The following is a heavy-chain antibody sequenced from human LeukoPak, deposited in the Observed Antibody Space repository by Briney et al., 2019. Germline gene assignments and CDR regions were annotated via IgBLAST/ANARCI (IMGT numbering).Heavy chain of an antibody. Sequence: PSETLSLTCTVSGGFISSYYWTWIRQPPGKGLQWIGYVYYSGSTNYNPSLKSRVTISVDASKNQFSLKLSSVTAADTAVYYCARDRGYYGSGSYYHFDYWGQGTLVTVSS. D-gene: IGHD3-10*01. CDR3: ARDRGYYGSGSYYHFDY. J-gene: IGHJ4*02. V-gene: IGHV4-59*01. CDR2: VYYSGST. CDR1: GGFISSYY.